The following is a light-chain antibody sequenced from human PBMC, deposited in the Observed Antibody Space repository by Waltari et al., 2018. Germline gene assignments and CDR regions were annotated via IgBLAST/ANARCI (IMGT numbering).Light chain of an antibody. CDR3: QQCNSYST. CDR2: KAS. Sequence: DIQMTKSPPTLSASVGDRVTITCRASQSISSWLACYQQKPGNAPKLLIYKASSLESGVPSWFSGSGSVTECTLTISSLHPDDFATYSCQQCNSYSTFGGGTKVEIK. CDR1: QSISSW. J-gene: IGKJ4*01. V-gene: IGKV1-5*03.